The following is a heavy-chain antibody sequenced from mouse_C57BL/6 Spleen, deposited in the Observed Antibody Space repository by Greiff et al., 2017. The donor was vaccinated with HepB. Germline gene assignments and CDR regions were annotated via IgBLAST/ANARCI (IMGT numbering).Heavy chain of an antibody. V-gene: IGHV1-39*01. CDR2: INPNYGTT. J-gene: IGHJ2*01. CDR3: ARKGIYGSSYYFDY. CDR1: GYSFTDYN. Sequence: LQESGPELVKPGASVKISCKASGYSFTDYNMNWVKQSNGKSLEWIGVINPNYGTTSYNQKFKGKATLTVDQSSSTAYMQLNSLTSEDSAVYYCARKGIYGSSYYFDYWGQGTTLTVSS. D-gene: IGHD1-1*01.